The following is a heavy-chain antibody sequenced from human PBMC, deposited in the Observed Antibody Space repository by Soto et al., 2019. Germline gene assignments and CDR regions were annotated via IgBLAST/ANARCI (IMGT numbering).Heavy chain of an antibody. D-gene: IGHD6-13*01. CDR1: GFTFSSYA. CDR2: ISGSGGST. CDR3: ARVIAAAGTYGMDV. Sequence: EVQLLESGGGLVQPGGSLRLSCAASGFTFSSYAMSWVRQAPGKGLEWVSSISGSGGSTYYADSVKGRFTISRDNSKNALYLQMNSLRAEDTAVYYCARVIAAAGTYGMDVWGQGTTVTVSS. V-gene: IGHV3-23*01. J-gene: IGHJ6*02.